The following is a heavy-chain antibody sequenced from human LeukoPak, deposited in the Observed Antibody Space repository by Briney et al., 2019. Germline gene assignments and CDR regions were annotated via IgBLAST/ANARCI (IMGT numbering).Heavy chain of an antibody. CDR3: GRQAAPDY. CDR1: GFTVSSNS. J-gene: IGHJ4*02. Sequence: GGSLRLSCTVSGFTVSSNSMSWVRQAPGKGLEWVSAISGSGGSTYYADSVKGRFTISRDNAKNSLYLQMNSLRAEDTAVYYCGRQAAPDYWGQGTLVTVSS. D-gene: IGHD2-15*01. CDR2: ISGSGGST. V-gene: IGHV3-21*01.